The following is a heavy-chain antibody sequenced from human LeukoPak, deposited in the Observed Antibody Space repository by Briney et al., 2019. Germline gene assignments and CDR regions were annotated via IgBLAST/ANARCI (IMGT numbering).Heavy chain of an antibody. Sequence: AGGSLRLSCAASGFTFSDHYIDWGRQAAGEGREWVGRKRNKANGDTTEYAASVKGRFTTSRDDSKNLLYLQMNSLKTEDTAVYYCARTQVRPSDGFDIWGQGTMVTVSS. CDR2: KRNKANGDTT. D-gene: IGHD1-1*01. J-gene: IGHJ3*02. V-gene: IGHV3-72*01. CDR3: ARTQVRPSDGFDI. CDR1: GFTFSDHY.